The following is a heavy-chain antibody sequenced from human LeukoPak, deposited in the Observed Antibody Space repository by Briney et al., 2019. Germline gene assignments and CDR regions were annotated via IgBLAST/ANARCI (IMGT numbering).Heavy chain of an antibody. CDR2: IYYSGST. D-gene: IGHD2-8*01. Sequence: SETLSLTCTVSGGSISSSSYYWGWIRQPPGKGLEWIGSIYYSGSTYYNPSLKSRVTISVDTSKNQFSLKLSSVTAADTAVYYCARGGDIVLMGFDYRGQGTLVTVSS. J-gene: IGHJ4*02. CDR3: ARGGDIVLMGFDY. CDR1: GGSISSSSYY. V-gene: IGHV4-39*07.